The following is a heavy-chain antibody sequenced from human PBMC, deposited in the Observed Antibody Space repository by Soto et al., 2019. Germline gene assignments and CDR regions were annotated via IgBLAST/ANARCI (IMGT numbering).Heavy chain of an antibody. CDR2: INGRGNYI. CDR1: GFTFSTYT. V-gene: IGHV3-21*01. CDR3: VREDGKVGTNSAFDY. Sequence: EVQVVESGGDLVKPGGSLRLYCASSGFTFSTYTMNWVRQAPGKGLEWVSSINGRGNYIYYAESVKGRFTISRDNAKNSLYLQMDQLRAEDTALYYCVREDGKVGTNSAFDYWGLGALVTVSS. J-gene: IGHJ4*02. D-gene: IGHD1-26*01.